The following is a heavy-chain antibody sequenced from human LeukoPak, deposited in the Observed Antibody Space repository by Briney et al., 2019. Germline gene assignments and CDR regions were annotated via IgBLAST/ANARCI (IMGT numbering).Heavy chain of an antibody. CDR2: IYTSGTT. Sequence: SETLSLTCTVSGGSISSGSYYWSWIRQPAGEGLEWIGRIYTSGTTNYNPSLKSRVTISVDKSKNQFSLKLTSVTAADTAIYYCARGGDAAPSDYCGQGTLVTVSS. D-gene: IGHD5-12*01. J-gene: IGHJ4*02. CDR3: ARGGDAAPSDY. CDR1: GGSISSGSYY. V-gene: IGHV4-61*02.